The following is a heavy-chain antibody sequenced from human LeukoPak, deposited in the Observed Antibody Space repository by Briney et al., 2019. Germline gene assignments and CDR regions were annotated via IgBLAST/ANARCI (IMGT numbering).Heavy chain of an antibody. J-gene: IGHJ4*02. CDR1: GFTFSSYS. V-gene: IGHV3-48*04. CDR3: ARSKDGGSYDY. Sequence: GGSLRLSCAASGFTFSSYSMNWVRQAPGKGLEWVSYISSSSSTIYYADSVKGRFTISRDNAKNSLYLQMNSLRAEDTAVYYCARSKDGGSYDYWGQGTLVTVSS. D-gene: IGHD1-26*01. CDR2: ISSSSSTI.